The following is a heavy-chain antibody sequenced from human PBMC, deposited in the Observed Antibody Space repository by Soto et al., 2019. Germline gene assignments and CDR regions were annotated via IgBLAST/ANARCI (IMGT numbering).Heavy chain of an antibody. CDR3: ARWLQFGPSYGTDV. D-gene: IGHD5-12*01. Sequence: TLSLTCTVSGGSISSGGYSWIWIRQPPRKGLEWIGYIYHSGSTYYSPSLKSRVTISVDRSKNQFSLKLSSVTAADTAVYYCARWLQFGPSYGTDVWGQGPTVTVSS. V-gene: IGHV4-30-2*01. CDR1: GGSISSGGYS. J-gene: IGHJ6*02. CDR2: IYHSGST.